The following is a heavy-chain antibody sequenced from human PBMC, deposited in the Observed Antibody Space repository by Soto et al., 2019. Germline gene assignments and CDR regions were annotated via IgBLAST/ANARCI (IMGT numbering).Heavy chain of an antibody. Sequence: PGESLKISCQGSGYSFTNYWIGWVRQMPGKGLEWMGIIYPGDSDTRYSPSFQGQVTMSADKSINTAYLQWSSLKASDTAMYYCVRSSSIGVRLWFDPWGQGTLVTVSS. CDR2: IYPGDSDT. CDR3: VRSSSIGVRLWFDP. D-gene: IGHD6-6*01. V-gene: IGHV5-51*01. J-gene: IGHJ5*02. CDR1: GYSFTNYW.